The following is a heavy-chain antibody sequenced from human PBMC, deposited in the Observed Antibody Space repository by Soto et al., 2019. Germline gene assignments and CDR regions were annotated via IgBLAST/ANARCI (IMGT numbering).Heavy chain of an antibody. V-gene: IGHV1-69*13. CDR1: GGTFSSYA. J-gene: IGHJ6*02. D-gene: IGHD3-16*01. Sequence: ASVKVSCKASGGTFSSYAISWVRQAPGQGLEWMGGIIPIFGTANYAQKFQGRVTITADESTSTAYMELSSLRSEDTAVYYCASLKGGYYYYGMDVWGQGTTVTVSS. CDR3: ASLKGGYYYYGMDV. CDR2: IIPIFGTA.